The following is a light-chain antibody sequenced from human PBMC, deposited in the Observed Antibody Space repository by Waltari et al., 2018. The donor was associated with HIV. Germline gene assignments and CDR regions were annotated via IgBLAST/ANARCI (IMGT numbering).Light chain of an antibody. CDR1: SSDIGGYNY. V-gene: IGLV2-8*01. Sequence: QSALTQPPSASGSPGQSVTISCTGTSSDIGGYNYVSSYQQHPGKAPKRNIYAVTTRPPGLPKRVSGSKSGKTAALTVSGLQAEDEAEYYCVTHAGSNTEIFGGGTKLTVL. J-gene: IGLJ2*01. CDR2: AVT. CDR3: VTHAGSNTEI.